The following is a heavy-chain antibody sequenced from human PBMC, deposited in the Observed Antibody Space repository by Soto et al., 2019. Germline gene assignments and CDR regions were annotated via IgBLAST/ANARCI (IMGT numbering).Heavy chain of an antibody. Sequence: SETLSLTCTVSGGSISSGGYYWSWIRQHPEKGLEWIGYIYYSGSTYYNPSLKSRVTISVDTSKNQFSLKLSSVTAADTAVYYCARVGPVTGTTTLFDPWGQGTLVTVSS. CDR2: IYYSGST. CDR1: GGSISSGGYY. V-gene: IGHV4-31*03. J-gene: IGHJ5*02. CDR3: ARVGPVTGTTTLFDP. D-gene: IGHD1-7*01.